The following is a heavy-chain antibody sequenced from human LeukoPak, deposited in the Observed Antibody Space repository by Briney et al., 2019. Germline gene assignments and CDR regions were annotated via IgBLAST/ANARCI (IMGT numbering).Heavy chain of an antibody. CDR1: GFTLRSFE. Sequence: PGGSLRLSCAASGFTLRSFEMNWVRQAPGKGLEWVAVISYDGSNKYYADSVKGRFTISRDNSKNTLYLQMNSLRAEDTAVYYCARDPHHPSYSSGWRSYFDYWGQGTLVTVSS. D-gene: IGHD6-19*01. V-gene: IGHV3-30-3*01. CDR3: ARDPHHPSYSSGWRSYFDY. CDR2: ISYDGSNK. J-gene: IGHJ4*02.